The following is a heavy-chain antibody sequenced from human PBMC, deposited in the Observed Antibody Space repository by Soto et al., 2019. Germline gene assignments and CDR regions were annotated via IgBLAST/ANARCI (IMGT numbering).Heavy chain of an antibody. CDR3: ARDNGGLDV. Sequence: TLSLTCTVSGGSINSGNSFWSWIRQPPGKGLEWIGYISNSGSTYYNPSLKSRLTISVDTSKNQFSLKLTSVTAADTAVYYCARDNGGLDVWGQGTTVTVSS. V-gene: IGHV4-30-4*01. J-gene: IGHJ6*02. D-gene: IGHD2-8*01. CDR2: ISNSGST. CDR1: GGSINSGNSF.